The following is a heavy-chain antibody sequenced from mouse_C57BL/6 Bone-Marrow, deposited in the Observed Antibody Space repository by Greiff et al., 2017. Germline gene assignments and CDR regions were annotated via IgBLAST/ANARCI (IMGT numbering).Heavy chain of an antibody. D-gene: IGHD2-4*01. CDR1: GFTFSSYG. Sequence: VQLKQSGGDLVKPGGSLKLSCAASGFTFSSYGMSWVRQTPDKRLEWVATISSGGCYTYYPDSVKGRFTISRGNAKNTLYLQMSSLKSEDTAMYYCAREGLRAWFAYWGQGTLVTVSA. CDR3: AREGLRAWFAY. CDR2: ISSGGCYT. J-gene: IGHJ3*01. V-gene: IGHV5-6*01.